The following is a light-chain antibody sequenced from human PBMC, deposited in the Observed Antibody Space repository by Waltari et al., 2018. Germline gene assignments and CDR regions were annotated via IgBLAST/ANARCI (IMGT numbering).Light chain of an antibody. CDR2: HVS. CDR1: ERVSTY. CDR3: QQYYSTPYT. J-gene: IGKJ2*01. V-gene: IGKV3-11*01. Sequence: IVLTQSPATLSLSPGDRATLPCRASERVSTYLAWFQQKPGQAPRLLIYHVSNRAAGIPARFSGSGSGTDFTLTISSLEPEDFAFYYCQQYYSTPYTFGQGTKLEIK.